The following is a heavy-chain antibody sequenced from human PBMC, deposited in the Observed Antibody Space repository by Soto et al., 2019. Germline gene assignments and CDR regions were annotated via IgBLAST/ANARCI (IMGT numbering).Heavy chain of an antibody. CDR3: ARRRAEYYYYGMDV. CDR1: GGSISSSSYY. CDR2: IYYSGST. V-gene: IGHV4-39*01. Sequence: SETLSLTYTVSGGSISSSSYYWGWIRQPPGKGLEWIGSIYYSGSTYYNPSLKSRVTISVDTSKNQFSLKLSSVTAADTAVYYCARRRAEYYYYGMDVWGQGTTVTVSS. J-gene: IGHJ6*02.